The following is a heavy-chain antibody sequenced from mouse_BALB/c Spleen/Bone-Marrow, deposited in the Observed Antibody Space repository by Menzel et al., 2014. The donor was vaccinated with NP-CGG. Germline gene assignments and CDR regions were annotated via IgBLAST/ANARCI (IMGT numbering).Heavy chain of an antibody. V-gene: IGHV4-1*02. D-gene: IGHD1-1*01. Sequence: EVKLVESGGGLVQPGGSLKLSCAASGFDFSRYWMSWVRQAPGKGLEWIGEINPDSRTINYSPSLKDKFIISRDNAKNTLYLRLNKVRSEDTALYYCGRLDYYGYLNYWGQGTTLTVSS. J-gene: IGHJ2*01. CDR3: GRLDYYGYLNY. CDR1: GFDFSRYW. CDR2: INPDSRTI.